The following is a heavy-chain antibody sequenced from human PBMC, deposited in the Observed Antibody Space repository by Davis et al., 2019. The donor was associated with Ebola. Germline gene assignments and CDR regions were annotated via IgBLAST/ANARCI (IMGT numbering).Heavy chain of an antibody. J-gene: IGHJ4*02. CDR2: IKQDGTEK. CDR3: VTENWYRFES. Sequence: GESLKISCAASGFTFSSYTMHWVRQAPGKGLEWVANIKQDGTEKYYVDSVKGRFTISRDNAKNPLYLQMNSLRTEDTAVYYCVTENWYRFESWGQGTLVTVSS. D-gene: IGHD1/OR15-1a*01. V-gene: IGHV3-7*03. CDR1: GFTFSSYT.